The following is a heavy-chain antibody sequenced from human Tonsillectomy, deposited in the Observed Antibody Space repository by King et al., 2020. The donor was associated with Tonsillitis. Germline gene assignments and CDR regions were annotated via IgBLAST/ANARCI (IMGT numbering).Heavy chain of an antibody. J-gene: IGHJ2*01. CDR1: GGSISSNY. V-gene: IGHV4-59*12. CDR3: ARGRYFDL. CDR2: IFYTGST. Sequence: QLQESGPGLVKPSETLSLTCTVSGGSISSNYWSWIRQPPGAGLEWVGYIFYTGSTNYNPSLKSRVTISVDKSKNQFSLKLTSVTAADTAVYYCARGRYFDLWGRGTLVTVAS.